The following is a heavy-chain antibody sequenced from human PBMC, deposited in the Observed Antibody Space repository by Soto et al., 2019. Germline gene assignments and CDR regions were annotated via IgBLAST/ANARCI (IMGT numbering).Heavy chain of an antibody. V-gene: IGHV4-31*03. CDR3: AREDGSGWYGYFQH. J-gene: IGHJ1*01. CDR1: AGSISSGGYY. D-gene: IGHD6-19*01. Sequence: QVQLQESGPGLVKPSQTLSLTCTVSAGSISSGGYYWSWIRPYPGLGLVWIGAVYYTGSTYYNRPLKDRVTMSVDTSKNQFSLMLNSGTAADTAAYYCAREDGSGWYGYFQHWGQGTLVTVPS. CDR2: VYYTGST.